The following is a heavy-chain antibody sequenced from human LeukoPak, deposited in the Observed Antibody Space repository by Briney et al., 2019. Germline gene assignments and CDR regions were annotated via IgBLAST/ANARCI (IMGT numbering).Heavy chain of an antibody. CDR2: ISSSGDRT. J-gene: IGHJ4*02. CDR3: ARLRGFGYSSSSGY. D-gene: IGHD6-6*01. Sequence: GGSLRLSCAASGFTFSTYAMSWVRQAPGKGLEWVSSISSSGDRTFYADSVKDRFTISRDNSENTLYLQMNSLRAEDTAVYYCARLRGFGYSSSSGYWGQGTLVTVSS. V-gene: IGHV3-23*01. CDR1: GFTFSTYA.